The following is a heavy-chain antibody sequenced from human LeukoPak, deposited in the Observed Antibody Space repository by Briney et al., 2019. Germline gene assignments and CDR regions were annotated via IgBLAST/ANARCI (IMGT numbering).Heavy chain of an antibody. D-gene: IGHD2-15*01. J-gene: IGHJ4*02. Sequence: GASVKVSCKASGGTFSSYAISWVRQAPGQGLEWMGGIIPIFGTANYAQKFRGRVTITADESTSTAYMELSSLRSEDTAVYYCAKQLGYCSDGSCYFPYWGQGTLVTVSS. CDR1: GGTFSSYA. CDR2: IIPIFGTA. CDR3: AKQLGYCSDGSCYFPY. V-gene: IGHV1-69*13.